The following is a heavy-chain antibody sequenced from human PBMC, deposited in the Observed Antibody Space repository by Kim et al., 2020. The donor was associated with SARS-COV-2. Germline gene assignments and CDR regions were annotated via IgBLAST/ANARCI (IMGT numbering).Heavy chain of an antibody. Sequence: SETLSLTCAVYGGSFSGYYWRWIRQPPGKGLEWIGEINHSGSTNYNPSLKSRVTISVDTSKNQFSLKLSSVTAADTAVYYCARGRYSSSWYGGLNWFDPWGQGTLVTVSS. J-gene: IGHJ5*02. CDR2: INHSGST. CDR1: GGSFSGYY. D-gene: IGHD6-13*01. CDR3: ARGRYSSSWYGGLNWFDP. V-gene: IGHV4-34*01.